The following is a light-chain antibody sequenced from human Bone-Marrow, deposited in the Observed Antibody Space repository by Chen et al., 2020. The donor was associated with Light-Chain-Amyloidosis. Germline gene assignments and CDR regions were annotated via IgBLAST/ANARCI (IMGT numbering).Light chain of an antibody. CDR2: WAS. V-gene: IGKV4-1*01. CDR1: PSVLSSSDNKNY. Sequence: VMTQSPDSLPVFLGKRATINCKSSPSVLSSSDNKNYLAWYQQKPGQPTKLLIYWASTRESGVPDRFSGSGSGTDFILTISSLQAEDVAVYYCQQHYGAPLTFGQGTKVEIK. J-gene: IGKJ1*01. CDR3: QQHYGAPLT.